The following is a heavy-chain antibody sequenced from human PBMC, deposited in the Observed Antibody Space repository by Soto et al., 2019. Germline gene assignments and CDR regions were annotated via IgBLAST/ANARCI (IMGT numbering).Heavy chain of an antibody. CDR2: IYYSGST. J-gene: IGHJ5*02. V-gene: IGHV4-30-4*01. D-gene: IGHD2-2*02. CDR3: ARDACSTSCYTHPTWFDP. CDR1: GGSISSGDYY. Sequence: SETLSLTCTVSGGSISSGDYYWSWIRQPPGKGLEWIGYIYYSGSTYYNPSLKSRVTISVDTSKNQFSLKLSSVTAADTAVYYCARDACSTSCYTHPTWFDPWGQGTLVTVLL.